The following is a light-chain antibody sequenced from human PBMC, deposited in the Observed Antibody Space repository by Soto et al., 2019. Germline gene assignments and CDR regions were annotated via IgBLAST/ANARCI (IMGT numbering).Light chain of an antibody. J-gene: IGLJ1*01. CDR2: EGS. Sequence: QSVLTQPASVSGSPGQSITISCTGTSSDVGTYTLVSWYQQHPGKAPKLMIYEGSKRPSGVSNRFSASRSGNTASLTISGLQAEDEDDYYCCSYAGSSTYVFGSGTKLTVL. CDR3: CSYAGSSTYV. CDR1: SSDVGTYTL. V-gene: IGLV2-23*01.